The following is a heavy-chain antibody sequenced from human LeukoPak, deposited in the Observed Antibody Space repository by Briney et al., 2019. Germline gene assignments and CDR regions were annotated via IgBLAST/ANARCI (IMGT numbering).Heavy chain of an antibody. Sequence: GASLRLSCAASGFTFSNYAMSWVRQAPGKGLEWVSAVSGRDTSTYYTDSVKGRFTISRDNSKNTLYLQMNSLSAEDTAIYYCAKWGDYDVLTGYYDSDYWGQGTLVTVSS. D-gene: IGHD3-9*01. V-gene: IGHV3-23*01. CDR3: AKWGDYDVLTGYYDSDY. CDR2: VSGRDTST. CDR1: GFTFSNYA. J-gene: IGHJ4*02.